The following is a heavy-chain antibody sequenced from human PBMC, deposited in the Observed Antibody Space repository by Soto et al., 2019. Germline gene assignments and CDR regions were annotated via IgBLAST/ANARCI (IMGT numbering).Heavy chain of an antibody. V-gene: IGHV5-51*01. CDR3: ATSHYGPGSYYKEAYYGMDV. CDR2: IYPGDSDT. CDR1: GYSFTSYW. Sequence: GESLKISCKGSGYSFTSYWIGWVRQMPGKGLEWMGIIYPGDSDTRYSPSFQGQVTISADKSISTAYLQWSSLKASDTAMYYCATSHYGPGSYYKEAYYGMDVWGQGTTVTVSS. J-gene: IGHJ6*02. D-gene: IGHD3-10*01.